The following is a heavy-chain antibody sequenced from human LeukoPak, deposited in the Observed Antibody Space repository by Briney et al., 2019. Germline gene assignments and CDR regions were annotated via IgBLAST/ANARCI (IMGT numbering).Heavy chain of an antibody. Sequence: PGGSLRLSCAASGFTFRSTYGLHWVRQAPGKGLEWVAVISYDGSIKQYADSVKGRFTISRDNSKNTLYLQMNSLRAEDTAVYYCAKDSEVYNWNPPPRYWGQGTLVTVSS. CDR2: ISYDGSIK. J-gene: IGHJ4*02. CDR1: GFTFRSTYG. V-gene: IGHV3-30*18. D-gene: IGHD1-20*01. CDR3: AKDSEVYNWNPPPRY.